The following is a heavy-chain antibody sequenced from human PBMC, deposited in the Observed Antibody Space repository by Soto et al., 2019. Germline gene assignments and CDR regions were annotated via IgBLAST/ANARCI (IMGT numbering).Heavy chain of an antibody. CDR3: ARPSTGMAGDIDH. Sequence: QVQLVESGGGVVQPGRSLRLSCAASGFSFSSYGMHWVRQSPGKGLEWVAVIWYDGSNKYYADSVKGPFTISRDKSKNTLLLPKNSLKTQDTGVDYGARPSTGMAGDIDHWGQGTLVTVSS. CDR2: IWYDGSNK. D-gene: IGHD6-13*01. V-gene: IGHV3-33*01. CDR1: GFSFSSYG. J-gene: IGHJ4*03.